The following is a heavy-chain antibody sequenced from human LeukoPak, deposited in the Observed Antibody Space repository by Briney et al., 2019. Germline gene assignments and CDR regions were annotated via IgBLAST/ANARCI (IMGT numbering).Heavy chain of an antibody. V-gene: IGHV3-21*01. Sequence: GGSLRLSCAASGFTFSSYSMNWVRQAPGKGLEWVSSISSSSSYIYYADSVKGRFTISRDNAKNSLYLQMNSLRAEDTAVYYCARSVRGSATGEGDAFDIWGQGTKVTVSS. CDR2: ISSSSSYI. CDR3: ARSVRGSATGEGDAFDI. D-gene: IGHD1-1*01. J-gene: IGHJ3*02. CDR1: GFTFSSYS.